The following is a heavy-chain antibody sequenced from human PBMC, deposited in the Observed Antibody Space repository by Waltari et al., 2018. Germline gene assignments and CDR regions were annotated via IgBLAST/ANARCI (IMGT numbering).Heavy chain of an antibody. D-gene: IGHD3-9*01. V-gene: IGHV4-34*01. Sequence: QVQLVQSGAEVKKPGASVKVSCKASGYTFTGYYMHWIRQPPGKGLEWIGEINHSGSTNYNPSLKSRVTISVDTSKNQFSLKLSSVTAADTAVYYCARGLRLRYFDGFDYWGQGTLVTVSS. CDR2: INHSGST. CDR1: GYTFTGYY. CDR3: ARGLRLRYFDGFDY. J-gene: IGHJ4*02.